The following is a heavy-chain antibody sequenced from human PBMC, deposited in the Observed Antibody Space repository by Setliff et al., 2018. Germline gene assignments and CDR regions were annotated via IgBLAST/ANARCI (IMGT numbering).Heavy chain of an antibody. CDR2: IHPADYDT. Sequence: GASLKISCKVSGNGFTDLWIAWVRQTPGKGLEWMGIIHPADYDTRYSPSLQGQVTFSADRSISTAHLQWDSLKASDTAMYYCARGYDSGGWNYWGQGTLVTVSS. CDR1: GNGFTDLW. CDR3: ARGYDSGGWNY. V-gene: IGHV5-51*01. D-gene: IGHD3-22*01. J-gene: IGHJ4*02.